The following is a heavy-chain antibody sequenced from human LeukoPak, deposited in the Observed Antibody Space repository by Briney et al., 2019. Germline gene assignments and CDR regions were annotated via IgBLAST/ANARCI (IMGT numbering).Heavy chain of an antibody. CDR3: ARRPPGLIYGMDV. J-gene: IGHJ6*02. CDR2: ISSSGSTI. V-gene: IGHV3-48*03. CDR1: GFTFSNYE. D-gene: IGHD3-16*01. Sequence: GGSLRLSCAASGFTFSNYEMNWVRQAPGKGLEWVSYISSSGSTIYYADSVKGRFTISRDNAKNSLHLQMNSLRAEDTAVYYCARRPPGLIYGMDVWGQGTTVTVSS.